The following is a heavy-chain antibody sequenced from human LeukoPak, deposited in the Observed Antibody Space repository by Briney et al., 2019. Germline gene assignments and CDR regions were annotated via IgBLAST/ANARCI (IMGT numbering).Heavy chain of an antibody. V-gene: IGHV4-61*02. J-gene: IGHJ4*02. Sequence: SETLSLTCTVSGGSISSGSYYWSWIRQPAGKGLEWIGRIYTSGSTNYNPSRKSRVTISVDTSKNQFSLKLSSVTAADTAVYYCARDIENYYDSSGYSYYFDYWGQGTLVTVSS. CDR1: GGSISSGSYY. D-gene: IGHD3-22*01. CDR3: ARDIENYYDSSGYSYYFDY. CDR2: IYTSGST.